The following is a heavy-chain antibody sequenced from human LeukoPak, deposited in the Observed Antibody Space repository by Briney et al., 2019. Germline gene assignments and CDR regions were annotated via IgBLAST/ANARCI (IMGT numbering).Heavy chain of an antibody. Sequence: GGSLRLSCAASGFTFDDYAMHWVRQAPGRGLEWVSLISGDGDSTYYADSVKGRFTISRDNSKNSLYLQMNSLRTEDTALYYCAKDIHARGYAYCWGQGTLVTVSS. CDR1: GFTFDDYA. J-gene: IGHJ4*02. V-gene: IGHV3-43*02. D-gene: IGHD3-22*01. CDR2: ISGDGDST. CDR3: AKDIHARGYAYC.